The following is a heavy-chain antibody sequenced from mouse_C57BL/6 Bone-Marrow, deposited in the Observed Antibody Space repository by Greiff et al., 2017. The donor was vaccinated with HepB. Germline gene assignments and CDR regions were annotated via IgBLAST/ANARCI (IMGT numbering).Heavy chain of an antibody. J-gene: IGHJ4*01. CDR1: GFTFSSYG. CDR2: ISSGGSYT. D-gene: IGHD1-1*01. Sequence: EVKLVESGGDLVKPGGSLKLSCAASGFTFSSYGMSWVRQTPDKRLEWVATISSGGSYTYYPDSVKGRFTISRDNAKNTLYLQMSSLKSEDTAMYYCARRLLRDHYYAMDYWGQGTSVTVSS. CDR3: ARRLLRDHYYAMDY. V-gene: IGHV5-6*01.